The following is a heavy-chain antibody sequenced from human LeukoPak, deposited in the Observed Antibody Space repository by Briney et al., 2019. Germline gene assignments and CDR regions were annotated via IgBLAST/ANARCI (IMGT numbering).Heavy chain of an antibody. Sequence: GGSLRLSCAASGVTLSDHHMDWVRQAPGKGLEWVGRTRDKARGYTTEYAASVKGRFTISRDDSKTLVYLQMNSLRTEDTAVYFCARDGAEGDNSAFDMWGRGTVVTVSS. V-gene: IGHV3-72*01. D-gene: IGHD3-22*01. CDR2: TRDKARGYTT. CDR3: ARDGAEGDNSAFDM. CDR1: GVTLSDHH. J-gene: IGHJ3*02.